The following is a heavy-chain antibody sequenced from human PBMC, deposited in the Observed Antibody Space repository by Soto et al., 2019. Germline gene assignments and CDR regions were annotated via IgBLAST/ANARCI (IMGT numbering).Heavy chain of an antibody. CDR1: GGSINSGGYC. D-gene: IGHD5-18*01. CDR2: ISPGGST. V-gene: IGHV4-31*03. J-gene: IGHJ4*02. Sequence: QVQLQESGPGLVKPSQTLSLTCTVSGGSINSGGYCWSWIRQHPGKGLEWIGCISPGGSTSYNPSLKSRVTISVDTSKNQFALKLSSVTAADTAVYYCSRGILVWGQGTLITVSS. CDR3: SRGILV.